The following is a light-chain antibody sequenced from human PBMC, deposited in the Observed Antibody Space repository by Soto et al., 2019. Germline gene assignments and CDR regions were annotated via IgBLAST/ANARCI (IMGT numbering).Light chain of an antibody. V-gene: IGKV3-15*01. CDR2: GAS. Sequence: EIVMTQCPARLFVSPGERATLSWRASQSVSSNLAWYQQKPGQAPRLLIYGASTRATGIPARFSGSGCGTEFTLTISSLQSEDFAVYYCHQYNKWPWTFGQGTKVDTK. CDR3: HQYNKWPWT. CDR1: QSVSSN. J-gene: IGKJ1*01.